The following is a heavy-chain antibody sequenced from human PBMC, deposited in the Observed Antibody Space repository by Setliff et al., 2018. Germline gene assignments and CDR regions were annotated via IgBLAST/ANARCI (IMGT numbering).Heavy chain of an antibody. V-gene: IGHV4-38-2*01. Sequence: PSETLSLTCDVSGISITSGHYWGWIRQPPGKGLEWIATIYHRGRTYYNPSLDSRVTISLDTSKNQYSLILRSVTAADTAVYYCARGRMRGSCSGPSCTYDPFDIWGQGTPVTVSS. J-gene: IGHJ3*02. D-gene: IGHD2-2*01. CDR3: ARGRMRGSCSGPSCTYDPFDI. CDR1: GISITSGHY. CDR2: IYHRGRT.